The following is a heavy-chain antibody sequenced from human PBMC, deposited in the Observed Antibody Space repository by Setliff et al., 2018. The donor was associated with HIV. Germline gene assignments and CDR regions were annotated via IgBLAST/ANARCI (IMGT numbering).Heavy chain of an antibody. CDR2: INTANYKT. D-gene: IGHD3-22*01. V-gene: IGHV1-3*04. Sequence: ASVKVSCKASGYIFSSYTMHWVRQAPGQRLEWMGWINTANYKTKYSQKFQGRVTITRDTSASTAYMELSSLRTDDTAVYFCARDFSTYYSIDSWGQGTLVTVSS. J-gene: IGHJ4*02. CDR1: GYIFSSYT. CDR3: ARDFSTYYSIDS.